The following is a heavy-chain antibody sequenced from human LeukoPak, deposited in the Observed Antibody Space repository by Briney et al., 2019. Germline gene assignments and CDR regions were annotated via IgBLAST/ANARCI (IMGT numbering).Heavy chain of an antibody. D-gene: IGHD2-15*01. CDR2: ISWNSGSI. CDR1: GFAFDDYA. Sequence: PGGSLRLSCAASGFAFDDYAMHWVRQAPGKGLEWVSGISWNSGSIGYADSVKGRFTISRDNAKNSLYLQMNSLRAEDMALYYCAKGRQGCSGGSCYTWFDPWGQGTLVTVSS. J-gene: IGHJ5*02. V-gene: IGHV3-9*03. CDR3: AKGRQGCSGGSCYTWFDP.